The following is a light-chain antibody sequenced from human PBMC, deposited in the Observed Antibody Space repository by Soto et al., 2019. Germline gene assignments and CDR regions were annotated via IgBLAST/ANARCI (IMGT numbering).Light chain of an antibody. CDR2: DVS. J-gene: IGLJ1*01. CDR3: SSYTSSSTLPYV. V-gene: IGLV2-14*01. CDR1: SSDVGGYNY. Sequence: QSALTQPASVSGSPGQSITISCTGTSSDVGGYNYASWYQQHPGKAPKLMIYDVSNRPSGVSNRFSGSKSGNTASLTISGLQAEDEADYYCSSYTSSSTLPYVFGTGTKLTVL.